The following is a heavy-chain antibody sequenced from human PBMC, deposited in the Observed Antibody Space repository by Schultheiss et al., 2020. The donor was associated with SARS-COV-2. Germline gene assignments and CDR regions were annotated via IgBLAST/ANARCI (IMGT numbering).Heavy chain of an antibody. CDR3: ASMIAVATRSRDNWFDP. Sequence: GGSLRLSCAASGFTFSSYEMNWVRQAPGKGLEWVSYISSSGSTIYYADSVNGRFTISRDNAKNSLYLQMNSLRAEDTAVYYCASMIAVATRSRDNWFDPWGQGTLVTRLL. V-gene: IGHV3-48*03. D-gene: IGHD3-22*01. CDR2: ISSSGSTI. J-gene: IGHJ5*02. CDR1: GFTFSSYE.